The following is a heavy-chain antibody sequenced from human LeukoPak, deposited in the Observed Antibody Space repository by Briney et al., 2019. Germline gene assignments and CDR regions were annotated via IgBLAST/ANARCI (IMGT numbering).Heavy chain of an antibody. V-gene: IGHV3-23*01. D-gene: IGHD6-19*01. CDR2: ISGSGGST. Sequence: SCKASGGTFSSYAMSWVRQAPGKGLEWVSAISGSGGSTYYADSVKGRFTISRDNSKNTLYLQMNSLRAEDTAVYYCAKQWLLVHFDYWGQGTLVTVSS. J-gene: IGHJ4*02. CDR3: AKQWLLVHFDY. CDR1: GGTFSSYA.